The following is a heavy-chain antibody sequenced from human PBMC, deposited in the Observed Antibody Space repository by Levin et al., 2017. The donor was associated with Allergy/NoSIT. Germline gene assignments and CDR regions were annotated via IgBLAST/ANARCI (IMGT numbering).Heavy chain of an antibody. CDR3: AREDSRDGYNYGGGLFY. V-gene: IGHV1-69*13. Sequence: SVKVSCKASGGTFSSYAISWVRQAPGQGLEWMGGIIPIFGTANYAQKFQGRVTITADESTSTAYMELSSLRSEDTAVYYCAREDSRDGYNYGGGLFYWGQGTLVTVSS. J-gene: IGHJ4*02. CDR1: GGTFSSYA. CDR2: IIPIFGTA. D-gene: IGHD5-24*01.